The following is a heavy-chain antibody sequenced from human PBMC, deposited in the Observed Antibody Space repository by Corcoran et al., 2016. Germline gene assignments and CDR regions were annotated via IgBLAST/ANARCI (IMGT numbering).Heavy chain of an antibody. J-gene: IGHJ4*02. CDR2: INHSGST. CDR3: ARGSVHYWFGELLGQRGGFDY. V-gene: IGHV4-34*01. D-gene: IGHD3-10*01. Sequence: QVQLQQWGAGLLKPSETLSLTCAVYGGSFSGYYWSWIRQPPGKGLEWIGEINHSGSTNYNPSLKSRVTISVDTSKNQFSLKLSSVTAADTAVYYCARGSVHYWFGELLGQRGGFDYWGQGTLVTVSS. CDR1: GGSFSGYY.